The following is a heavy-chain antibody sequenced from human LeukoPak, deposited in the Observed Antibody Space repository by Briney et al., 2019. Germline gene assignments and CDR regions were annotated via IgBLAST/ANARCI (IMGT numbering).Heavy chain of an antibody. J-gene: IGHJ3*02. V-gene: IGHV3-23*01. CDR1: GFTFSDYA. CDR3: AKDRRGNWNYVGAFDI. Sequence: GGSLRLSCAASGFTFSDYAMSWVRQAPGKGLEWVSAISESGAGTYYADSVKDRFTISRDNSKNTLYLQMNSLRAEDTAVYYCAKDRRGNWNYVGAFDIWGQGTMVSVSS. CDR2: ISESGAGT. D-gene: IGHD1-7*01.